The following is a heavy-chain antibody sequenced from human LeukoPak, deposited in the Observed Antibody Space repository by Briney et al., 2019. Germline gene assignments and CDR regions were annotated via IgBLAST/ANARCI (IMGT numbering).Heavy chain of an antibody. V-gene: IGHV3-74*01. J-gene: IGHJ4*02. CDR3: ARVVRDYYGSGSKLFDY. Sequence: PGGSLRLSCAASGFTFSSYWMHWVRQAPGKGLVWVSRINSDGSSTSYADSVKGRFTISRDNAKNTLYLQMNSLRAEDTAVYYCARVVRDYYGSGSKLFDYWGQGTLVTVSS. D-gene: IGHD3-10*01. CDR1: GFTFSSYW. CDR2: INSDGSST.